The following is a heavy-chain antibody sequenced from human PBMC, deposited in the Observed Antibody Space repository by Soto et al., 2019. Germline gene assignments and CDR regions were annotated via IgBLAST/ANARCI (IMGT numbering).Heavy chain of an antibody. J-gene: IGHJ6*02. D-gene: IGHD2-8*01. V-gene: IGHV1-2*04. CDR3: ARGDSTDCSNGVCSFFYNHDMDV. CDR1: GYSFTDYH. CDR2: INPKSGGT. Sequence: ASVKVSCKASGYSFTDYHIHWVRQAPGQGLEWLGRINPKSGGTSTAQKFQGWVTMTTDTSISTASMELTRLTSDDTAIYYCARGDSTDCSNGVCSFFYNHDMDVWGQGPSVTVS.